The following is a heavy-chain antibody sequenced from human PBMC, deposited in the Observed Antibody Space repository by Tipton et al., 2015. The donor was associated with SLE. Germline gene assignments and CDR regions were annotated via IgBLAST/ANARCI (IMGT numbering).Heavy chain of an antibody. CDR1: GGSISSGNYY. D-gene: IGHD3-3*01. V-gene: IGHV4-39*07. J-gene: IGHJ5*02. CDR3: ARGGTVFGVVLNWFDP. CDR2: INHSGST. Sequence: TLSLTCTVSGGSISSGNYYWTWIRQPPGKGLEWIGEINHSGSTNYNPSLKSRVTISVDTSKNQLSLKLSSVTAADTAMYYCARGGTVFGVVLNWFDPWGQGTLVTVSS.